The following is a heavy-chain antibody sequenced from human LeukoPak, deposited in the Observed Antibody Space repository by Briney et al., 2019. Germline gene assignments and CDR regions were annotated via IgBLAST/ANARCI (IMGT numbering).Heavy chain of an antibody. V-gene: IGHV3-15*01. CDR3: ITVKGYSYGYGYDY. Sequence: GGSLRLSCVASGFTFSNAWMSWVRQAPGKGLEWVGRIRSKTDGGTTDYAAPVKGRFTISRDDSKNTLYLEMNSLKTDDTAVYYCITVKGYSYGYGYDYWGQGTLVTVSS. J-gene: IGHJ4*02. CDR1: GFTFSNAW. D-gene: IGHD5-18*01. CDR2: IRSKTDGGTT.